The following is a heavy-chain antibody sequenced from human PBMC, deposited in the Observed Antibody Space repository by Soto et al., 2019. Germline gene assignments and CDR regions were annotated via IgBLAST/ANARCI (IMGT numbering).Heavy chain of an antibody. J-gene: IGHJ4*02. Sequence: EVQLLESGGGLVQPGGSLRLSCAASGFTFSSYAMSWVRQAPGKGLEWVSAISGSGGSTYYADSVKGRFTISRDNSKNTLYLQMNSRRAEDTAVYYCATGRCSGGSGPIDYWGQGTLVTVSS. CDR3: ATGRCSGGSGPIDY. CDR2: ISGSGGST. CDR1: GFTFSSYA. V-gene: IGHV3-23*01. D-gene: IGHD2-15*01.